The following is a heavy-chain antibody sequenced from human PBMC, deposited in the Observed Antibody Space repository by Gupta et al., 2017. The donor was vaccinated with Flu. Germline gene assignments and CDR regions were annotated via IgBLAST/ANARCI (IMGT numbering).Heavy chain of an antibody. Sequence: EVQLVESGGGLVKPGGSLRLACAASGFTFSSYSMNWVRQAPGKGLEWVSSISSSSSYIYYADSVKGRFTISRDNAKNSLYLQMNSLRAEDTAVYYCARDMGIAAAGTVDDYWGQGTLVTVSS. V-gene: IGHV3-21*01. CDR2: ISSSSSYI. CDR1: GFTFSSYS. CDR3: ARDMGIAAAGTVDDY. D-gene: IGHD6-13*01. J-gene: IGHJ4*02.